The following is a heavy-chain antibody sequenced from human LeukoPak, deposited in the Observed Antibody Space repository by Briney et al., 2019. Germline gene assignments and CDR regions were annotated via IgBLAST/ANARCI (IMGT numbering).Heavy chain of an antibody. CDR1: GFTFSSYS. J-gene: IGHJ4*02. V-gene: IGHV3-21*01. CDR3: ARDPSYGEQSRFDY. CDR2: ISSSSSYI. D-gene: IGHD4-17*01. Sequence: GGSLRLSCAASGFTFSSYSMNWVRQAPGKGLEWVSSISSSSSYIYYADSVKGRFTISRDNAKNSLYLQMNSLRAEDTAVYYCARDPSYGEQSRFDYWGQGTLVTVSS.